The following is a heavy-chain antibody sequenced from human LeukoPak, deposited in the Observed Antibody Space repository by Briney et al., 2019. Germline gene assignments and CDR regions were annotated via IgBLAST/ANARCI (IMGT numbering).Heavy chain of an antibody. CDR3: AREQQWLVYMDV. V-gene: IGHV3-48*01. D-gene: IGHD6-19*01. J-gene: IGHJ6*03. CDR2: ISSSSSTI. Sequence: PGGSLRLSCAASGFTFSSYSMNWVRQAPGKGREWVSYISSSSSTIYYADSVKGRFTISRDNAKNSLYLQMNSLRAEDTAVYYCAREQQWLVYMDVWGKGTTVTVSS. CDR1: GFTFSSYS.